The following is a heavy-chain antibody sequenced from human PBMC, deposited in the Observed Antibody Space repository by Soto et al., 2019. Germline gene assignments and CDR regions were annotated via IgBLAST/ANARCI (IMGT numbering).Heavy chain of an antibody. CDR1: GYTFTSYG. D-gene: IGHD1-7*01. CDR3: ARDRRILAGPTYYYYYGMDV. Sequence: RASVKVSCKASGYTFTSYGISWVRQAPGQGLEWMGWISAYNGNTNYAQKLQGRVTMTTDTYTRTAYMELRSLRSDDTAVYYCARDRRILAGPTYYYYYGMDVWGQGTTVTVSS. V-gene: IGHV1-18*01. J-gene: IGHJ6*02. CDR2: ISAYNGNT.